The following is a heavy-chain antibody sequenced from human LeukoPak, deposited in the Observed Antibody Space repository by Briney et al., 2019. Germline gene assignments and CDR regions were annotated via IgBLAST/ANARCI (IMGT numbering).Heavy chain of an antibody. V-gene: IGHV4-4*02. CDR1: GGSIRSSNW. CDR2: IYHSGST. Sequence: PSETLSLTCAVSGGSIRSSNWWSWVRQSPGKGLEWIGEIYHSGSTNYNPSLKSRVTISVDKSENQLSLKLSSVTAADTAVYYCARSVPYYDILTGSRVYYYGMDVWGQGTTVTVSS. J-gene: IGHJ6*02. CDR3: ARSVPYYDILTGSRVYYYGMDV. D-gene: IGHD3-9*01.